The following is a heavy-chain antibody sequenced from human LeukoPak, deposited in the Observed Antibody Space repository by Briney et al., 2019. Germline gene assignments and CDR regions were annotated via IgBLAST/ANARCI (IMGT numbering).Heavy chain of an antibody. CDR3: AREPSGWYLDY. Sequence: PGGPLRPSCAASEFPLSDRGLTWFAQAQGKGLEWVSYISGSSNYIYYADSVKGRFTISRDNAKNSVYLQMNSLRAEDTAVYYCAREPSGWYLDYWGQGTLVTVSS. V-gene: IGHV3-21*01. D-gene: IGHD6-19*01. CDR1: EFPLSDRG. J-gene: IGHJ4*02. CDR2: ISGSSNYI.